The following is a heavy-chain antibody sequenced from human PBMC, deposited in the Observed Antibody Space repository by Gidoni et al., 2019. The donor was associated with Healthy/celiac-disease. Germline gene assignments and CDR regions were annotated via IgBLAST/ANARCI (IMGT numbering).Heavy chain of an antibody. J-gene: IGHJ4*02. CDR2: IYYSGRT. CDR3: ARALWGFGSYFDY. CDR1: GVSLSNGDYY. Sequence: QVQLQESGPGLVKPSQTLSLTCTVSGVSLSNGDYYWRWTRPPPGKGLEWIGYIYYSGRTYYNPSLKSRVTISVDTAKNQFSLKLSSGTAADTAVYYCARALWGFGSYFDYWGQGTLVTVSS. D-gene: IGHD3-10*01. V-gene: IGHV4-30-4*01.